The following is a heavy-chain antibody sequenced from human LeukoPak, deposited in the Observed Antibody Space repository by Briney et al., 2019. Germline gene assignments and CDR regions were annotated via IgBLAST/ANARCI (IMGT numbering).Heavy chain of an antibody. CDR2: ISYDGSNK. CDR1: GFTFSSYA. Sequence: ERSLRLSCAASGFTFSSYAMHWLRQAPDKGLEWVAVISYDGSNKYYADSVKGRFTISRDNSKNTLYLQTSNLRTEDTAVYYCASSPDSSGYRGYFDYWGQGSPVTVSS. CDR3: ASSPDSSGYRGYFDY. V-gene: IGHV3-30-3*01. J-gene: IGHJ4*02. D-gene: IGHD3-22*01.